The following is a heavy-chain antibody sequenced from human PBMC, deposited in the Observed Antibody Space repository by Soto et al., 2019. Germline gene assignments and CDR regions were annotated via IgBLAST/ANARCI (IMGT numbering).Heavy chain of an antibody. CDR2: SIPIFGTA. CDR1: WGTFNNYP. CDR3: ARGRGYRGDDHYYYFDMDV. D-gene: IGHD5-18*01. V-gene: IGHV1-69*01. Sequence: QVQLVQSGAEVKKPASSVKVSCKASWGTFNNYPITWVRQAPGEGLEWMGGSIPIFGTANSAQNFQGRVTISVEESTSTAYMELSSLRSEDTAVYYCARGRGYRGDDHYYYFDMDVWGQGTTVTVSS. J-gene: IGHJ6*02.